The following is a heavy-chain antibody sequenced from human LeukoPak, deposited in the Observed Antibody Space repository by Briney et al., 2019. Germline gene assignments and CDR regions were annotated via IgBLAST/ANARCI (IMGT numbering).Heavy chain of an antibody. CDR1: GFTFSSYW. Sequence: PGGSLRLSCAASGFTFSSYWMSWVRPAPGKGLEWVANIKQDGSEKYYVDSVKGRFTISRDNAKNSLYLQMNSLRAEDTAVYYGARDRHYYGSGSYYNLGYWGQGTLVTVSS. CDR3: ARDRHYYGSGSYYNLGY. CDR2: IKQDGSEK. V-gene: IGHV3-7*04. J-gene: IGHJ4*02. D-gene: IGHD3-10*01.